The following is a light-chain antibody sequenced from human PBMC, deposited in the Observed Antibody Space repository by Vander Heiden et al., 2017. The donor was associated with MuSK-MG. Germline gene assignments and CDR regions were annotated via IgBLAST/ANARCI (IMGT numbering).Light chain of an antibody. CDR3: QSYDSSLSGVV. J-gene: IGLJ2*01. Sequence: QSVLTQPPSVSGAPGQRVTIPCTGSSSNIGAGYDVHWYQQLPGTAPKLLIYGNSNRPSGVPDRFSGSKSGTSASLAITGLQAEDEADYYCQSYDSSLSGVVFGRGTKLTVL. CDR1: SSNIGAGYD. V-gene: IGLV1-40*01. CDR2: GNS.